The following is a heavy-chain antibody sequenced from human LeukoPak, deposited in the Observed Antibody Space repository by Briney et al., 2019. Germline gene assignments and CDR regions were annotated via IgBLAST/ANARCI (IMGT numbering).Heavy chain of an antibody. J-gene: IGHJ3*02. CDR3: AKDDGWLVREDGFDM. V-gene: IGHV3-53*01. D-gene: IGHD6-19*01. Sequence: GGSLRLSCAASGFTVSSNYMSWVRQAPGKGLEWVSIIYSGGSTFYADSVKGRFTISRDNSKNTLYLQMNSLRAEDTAVYYCAKDDGWLVREDGFDMWGQGTMVTVSS. CDR1: GFTVSSNY. CDR2: IYSGGST.